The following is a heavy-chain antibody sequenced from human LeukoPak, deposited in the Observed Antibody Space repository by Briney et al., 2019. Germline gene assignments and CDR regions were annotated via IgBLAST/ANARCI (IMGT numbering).Heavy chain of an antibody. Sequence: ASVKVSCKASGGTFSSYAISWVRQAPGQGLEWMGRIIPILGIANYAQKFQGRVTITADKSTSTAYMELSSLRSEDTAVYCCARDPLEVGGYFDYWGQGTLVTVSS. V-gene: IGHV1-69*04. D-gene: IGHD1-26*01. CDR3: ARDPLEVGGYFDY. CDR1: GGTFSSYA. J-gene: IGHJ4*02. CDR2: IIPILGIA.